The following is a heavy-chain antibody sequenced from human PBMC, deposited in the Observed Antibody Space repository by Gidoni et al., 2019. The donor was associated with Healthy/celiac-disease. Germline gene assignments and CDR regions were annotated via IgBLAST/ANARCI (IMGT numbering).Heavy chain of an antibody. Sequence: QVQLQESGPELVRPSQTLSLTCPVSGASLSSGGYYWSWIRQHPGKGLEWIGYIYYSGSTYSHPSLKSRVTISVDTSKNQFSLKLSAVTAADTAVYYCARERDSGNSFWYFDLWGRGTLVTVSS. CDR3: ARERDSGNSFWYFDL. V-gene: IGHV4-31*03. CDR1: GASLSSGGYY. J-gene: IGHJ2*01. CDR2: IYYSGST. D-gene: IGHD2-21*02.